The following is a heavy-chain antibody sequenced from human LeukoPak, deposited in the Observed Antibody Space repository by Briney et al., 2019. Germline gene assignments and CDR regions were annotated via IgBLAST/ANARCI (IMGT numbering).Heavy chain of an antibody. J-gene: IGHJ4*02. CDR1: GFTVSSNY. Sequence: GSLRLSCAASGFTVSSNYMSWVRQAPGKGLEWVSVIYSGGSTYYADSVKGGFTISRDNSKNTLYLQMNSLRAEDTAVYYCARATYYYDSSGYYSSHYFDYWGQGTLVTVSS. CDR2: IYSGGST. CDR3: ARATYYYDSSGYYSSHYFDY. V-gene: IGHV3-66*02. D-gene: IGHD3-22*01.